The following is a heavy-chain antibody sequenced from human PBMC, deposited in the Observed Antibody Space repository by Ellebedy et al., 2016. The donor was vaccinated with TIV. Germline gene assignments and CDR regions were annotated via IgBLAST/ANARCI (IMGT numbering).Heavy chain of an antibody. CDR3: ARDGGGGWSRDY. CDR1: GYTFSYYY. D-gene: IGHD6-19*01. Sequence: AASVKVSCKASGYTFSYYYMHWVRQAPGQGPEWMGWMNPNSGGTKYAQKFQGWVTLTRDTSISTAYMELTRLKSDDTAVYYCARDGGGGWSRDYWGQGTLVTVSS. V-gene: IGHV1-2*04. J-gene: IGHJ4*02. CDR2: MNPNSGGT.